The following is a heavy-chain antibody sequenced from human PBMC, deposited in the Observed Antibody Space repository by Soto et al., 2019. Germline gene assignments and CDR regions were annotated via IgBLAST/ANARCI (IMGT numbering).Heavy chain of an antibody. J-gene: IGHJ6*02. Sequence: CAASGFTVSSNYMSWGRQAPVKVLDWVSVIYSCVSTYYADSVKGRFTISRDNSKNTLYLQMNSLRAEDTAVYYCARDVLYYYDTSPNKDNYYYYGMDVWGQGTTVTVSS. D-gene: IGHD3-22*01. V-gene: IGHV3-53*01. CDR2: IYSCVST. CDR3: ARDVLYYYDTSPNKDNYYYYGMDV. CDR1: GFTVSSNY.